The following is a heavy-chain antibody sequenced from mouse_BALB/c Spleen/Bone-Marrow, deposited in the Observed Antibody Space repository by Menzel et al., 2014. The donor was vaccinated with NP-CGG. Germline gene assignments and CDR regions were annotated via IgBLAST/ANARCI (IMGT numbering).Heavy chain of an antibody. CDR3: ARGGSSRAWFAY. Sequence: VMLVESGPGLVAPSQSLSIPCTVSEFSLTSYGVHWVRQPPGKGLEWLGVIWAGGSKNYNSALMSRLSISKDNAKSQVFLKMNSLQTDDTAMYYCARGGSSRAWFAYWGQGTLVTVSA. CDR2: IWAGGSK. D-gene: IGHD1-1*01. CDR1: EFSLTSYG. J-gene: IGHJ3*01. V-gene: IGHV2-9*02.